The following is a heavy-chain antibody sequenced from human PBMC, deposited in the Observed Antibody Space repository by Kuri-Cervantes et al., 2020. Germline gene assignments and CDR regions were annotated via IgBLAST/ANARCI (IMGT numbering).Heavy chain of an antibody. CDR3: ARGGDWGGFDY. CDR2: IYWDVDK. V-gene: IGHV2-5*02. D-gene: IGHD2-21*02. J-gene: IGHJ4*02. CDR1: GFSLSTSGVG. Sequence: DPTLVKPTQSLTLTCPLSGFSLSTSGVGVGRIRQAPGKALEWLALIYWDVDKHYNLSLKTRLTISKHTSKNQVVLTMTNMDPVDTATNYWARGGDWGGFDYWGQGTLVTVSS.